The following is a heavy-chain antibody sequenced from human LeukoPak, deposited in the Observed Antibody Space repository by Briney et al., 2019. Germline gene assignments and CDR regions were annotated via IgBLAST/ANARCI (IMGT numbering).Heavy chain of an antibody. J-gene: IGHJ1*01. CDR2: IYHSGST. V-gene: IGHV4-30-2*01. Sequence: SETLSLTCAVSGGSISGGGYSWSWIRQPPGKGLEWIGYIYHSGSTYYNPSLKSRVTISVDRSKNQFSLKLSSVTAADTAVYYCAKVAAAGTLYFQHWGQGTLVTVSS. CDR1: GGSISGGGYS. D-gene: IGHD6-13*01. CDR3: AKVAAAGTLYFQH.